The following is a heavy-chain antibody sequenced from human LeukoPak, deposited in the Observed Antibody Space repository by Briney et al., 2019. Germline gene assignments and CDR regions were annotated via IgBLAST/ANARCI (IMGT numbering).Heavy chain of an antibody. J-gene: IGHJ4*02. Sequence: ASVKVSCKASGYTFTGYYLHWVRQAPGQGLEWMGWINPNSGGTNYVQKFQGRVTMTRDTSISTAYMDLSRLRSDDTAVYYCARSGYGSSSHIYYWGQGTLVTVSS. CDR3: ARSGYGSSSHIYY. CDR1: GYTFTGYY. D-gene: IGHD6-6*01. CDR2: INPNSGGT. V-gene: IGHV1-2*02.